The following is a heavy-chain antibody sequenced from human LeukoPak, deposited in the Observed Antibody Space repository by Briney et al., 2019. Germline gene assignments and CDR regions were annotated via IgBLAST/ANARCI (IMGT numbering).Heavy chain of an antibody. Sequence: SETLSLTCAVYGGSFSGYYWSWIRQPPGKGLEWIGEINHSGSTNHNPSLKSRVTISVDTSKNQFSLKLSSVTAADTAVYYCARGGPGYSSSWYYWGQGTLVTVSS. J-gene: IGHJ4*02. V-gene: IGHV4-34*01. CDR1: GGSFSGYY. CDR3: ARGGPGYSSSWYY. D-gene: IGHD6-13*01. CDR2: INHSGST.